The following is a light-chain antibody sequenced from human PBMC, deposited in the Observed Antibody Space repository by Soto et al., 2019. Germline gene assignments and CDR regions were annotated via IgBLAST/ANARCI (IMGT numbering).Light chain of an antibody. V-gene: IGLV2-11*01. CDR2: DVN. Sequence: QSVLTQPRSVSGSPGQSVTISCTGTSSDVGGYNHVSWYQQHPVKAPKVLVYDVNKRPSGVPDRFSGSKSGNTASLTISGLQAEDEADYYCCSYAGRYSYLFGTGTKVTVL. J-gene: IGLJ1*01. CDR3: CSYAGRYSYL. CDR1: SSDVGGYNH.